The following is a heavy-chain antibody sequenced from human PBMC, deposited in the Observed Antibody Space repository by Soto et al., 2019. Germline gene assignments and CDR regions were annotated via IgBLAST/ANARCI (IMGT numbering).Heavy chain of an antibody. V-gene: IGHV1-18*01. D-gene: IGHD2-8*01. CDR1: GYTFTRYG. J-gene: IGHJ6*02. Sequence: GASVKVSCKASGYTFTRYGTSWVRQAPGQGLEWMGWISGYNGDTNYAQKFQGRVTMTIDTSTLTTYMELRSLTSDDTAVYYCAKNGQPPYYYYGMDVWGQGTTVTVSS. CDR3: AKNGQPPYYYYGMDV. CDR2: ISGYNGDT.